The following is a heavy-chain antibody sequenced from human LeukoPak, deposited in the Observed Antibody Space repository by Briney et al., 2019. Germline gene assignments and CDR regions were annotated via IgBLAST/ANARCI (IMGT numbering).Heavy chain of an antibody. CDR3: ANDLIMVGPTRFRNYYYYMDV. J-gene: IGHJ6*03. CDR1: GFTFSSYA. Sequence: GGSLRLSCAASGFTFSSYAMSWVRQAPGKGLEWISSISGSGGRTYYADSVKGRFTISRDNSKNTLYLQMNSLRAEDTALYYCANDLIMVGPTRFRNYYYYMDVWGKGTTVTVSS. CDR2: ISGSGGRT. V-gene: IGHV3-23*01. D-gene: IGHD1-26*01.